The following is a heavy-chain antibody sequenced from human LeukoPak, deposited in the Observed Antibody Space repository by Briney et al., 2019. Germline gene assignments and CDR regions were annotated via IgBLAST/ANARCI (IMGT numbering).Heavy chain of an antibody. D-gene: IGHD1-1*01. CDR3: AKDLTTGTLSFDS. V-gene: IGHV3-66*01. J-gene: IGHJ4*02. Sequence: GGSLRLSCAAPGFTVSSNYMSWVRQAPGKGLEWVSVIYSGGSTYYADSVKGRFTISRDNSKNTLYLQMNSLRAEDTAVYYCAKDLTTGTLSFDSWGQGTLVTVSS. CDR1: GFTVSSNY. CDR2: IYSGGST.